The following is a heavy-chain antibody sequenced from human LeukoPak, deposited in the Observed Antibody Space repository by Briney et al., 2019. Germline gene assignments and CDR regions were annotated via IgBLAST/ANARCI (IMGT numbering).Heavy chain of an antibody. V-gene: IGHV3-30*18. CDR2: ISYDGSNK. J-gene: IGHJ6*02. CDR3: AKDLGYSSSWFRMDYYYYGMDV. D-gene: IGHD6-13*01. Sequence: PGGSLRLSCAASGFTFSSYGMHWVRQAPGKGLEWVAVISYDGSNKYYADSVKGRFTISRDNSKNTLYLQMNSLRAEDTAVYYCAKDLGYSSSWFRMDYYYYGMDVWGQGTTVTVSS. CDR1: GFTFSSYG.